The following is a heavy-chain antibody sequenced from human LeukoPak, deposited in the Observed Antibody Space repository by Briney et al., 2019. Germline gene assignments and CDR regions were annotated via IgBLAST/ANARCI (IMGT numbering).Heavy chain of an antibody. CDR1: GGSISSSSYY. D-gene: IGHD6-19*01. CDR3: ARLCHGQQWLKNGGDY. J-gene: IGHJ4*01. Sequence: SETLSLTCTVSGGSISSSSYYWGWIRQPPGKGLEWTGSIYYSGSTYYNPSLKSRVTISVDTSKNQFSLKLSSVTAADTAVYYCARLCHGQQWLKNGGDYWGQGTLVTVSS. CDR2: IYYSGST. V-gene: IGHV4-39*01.